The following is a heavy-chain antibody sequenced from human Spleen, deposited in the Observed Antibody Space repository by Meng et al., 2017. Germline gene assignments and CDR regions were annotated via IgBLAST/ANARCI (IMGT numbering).Heavy chain of an antibody. CDR2: IKEDGSEK. V-gene: IGHV3-7*01. J-gene: IGHJ4*02. CDR1: GFTFSNYW. D-gene: IGHD1-14*01. CDR3: AGGRIIH. Sequence: GGSLRLSCAASGFTFSNYWMSWVRQAPGKGLEWVANIKEDGSEKYYVDSVKGRFTISRDNAKHSLSLQMNSLRAEDTAVYYCAGGRIIHWGQGTLVTVSS.